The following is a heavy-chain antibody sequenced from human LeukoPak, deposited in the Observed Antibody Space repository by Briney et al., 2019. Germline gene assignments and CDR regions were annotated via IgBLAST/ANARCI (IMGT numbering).Heavy chain of an antibody. D-gene: IGHD3-3*01. Sequence: PSETLSLTCAVYGGSFSGYYWSWIRQPPGKGLEWIGEINHSGSTNYNPSLKSRVTISVDTSKNQFSLKLSSVTAADTAVYYCARGSSYYDFWSGSSIRYWLDPWGQGTLVTVSS. CDR1: GGSFSGYY. V-gene: IGHV4-34*01. J-gene: IGHJ5*02. CDR2: INHSGST. CDR3: ARGSSYYDFWSGSSIRYWLDP.